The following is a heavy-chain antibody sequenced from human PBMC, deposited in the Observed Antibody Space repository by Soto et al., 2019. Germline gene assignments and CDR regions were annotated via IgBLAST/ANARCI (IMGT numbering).Heavy chain of an antibody. CDR3: ARGLRNYDRSGYYYY. Sequence: QVQLVQSGAEVKKPGSSVTVSCKASGGTFSSYAISWVRQAPGQGLEWMGGIIHIFGTANYAQKFQGRVTITADESTSTAYMERSSLRAEDTAVYYCARGLRNYDRSGYYYYWGQGTLVTVSS. CDR1: GGTFSSYA. CDR2: IIHIFGTA. D-gene: IGHD3-22*01. J-gene: IGHJ4*02. V-gene: IGHV1-69*01.